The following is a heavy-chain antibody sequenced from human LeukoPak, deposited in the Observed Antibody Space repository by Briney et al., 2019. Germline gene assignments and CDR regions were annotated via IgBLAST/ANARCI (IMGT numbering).Heavy chain of an antibody. J-gene: IGHJ4*02. CDR2: ISGSGGST. CDR3: ARDNLDFWSGDHYFDD. Sequence: AGGSLRLSCAASGFTFSSYGMSWVRQAPGKGLEWVSAISGSGGSTYYADSVKGRFTISKDKSKNTLYLQMNSLRAEDTAVYYCARDNLDFWSGDHYFDDWGQGTLVTVSS. V-gene: IGHV3-23*01. D-gene: IGHD3-3*01. CDR1: GFTFSSYG.